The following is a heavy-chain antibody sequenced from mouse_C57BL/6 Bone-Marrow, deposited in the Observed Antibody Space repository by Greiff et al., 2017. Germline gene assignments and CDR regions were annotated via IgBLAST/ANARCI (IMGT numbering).Heavy chain of an antibody. CDR2: IYPGNSDT. V-gene: IGHV1-5*01. CDR3: TREGDYGNTWFAY. Sequence: VQLQQSGTVLARPGASVKMSCKTSGYTFTSYWMHWVKQRPGQGLEWIGAIYPGNSDTSYNQKFKGKAKLTAVTSASTAYMELSSLTNEDSAVYYCTREGDYGNTWFAYWGQGTLVTVSA. CDR1: GYTFTSYW. J-gene: IGHJ3*01. D-gene: IGHD2-1*01.